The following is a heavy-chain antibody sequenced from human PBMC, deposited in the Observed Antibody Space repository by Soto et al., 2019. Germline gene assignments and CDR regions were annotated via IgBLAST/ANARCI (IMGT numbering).Heavy chain of an antibody. CDR2: ISGSGNTR. CDR3: AKDPPISGTYELYHYHGMDV. Sequence: EVQLLESGGGLVQPGGSLRLSCEASGLTFNSHGMSWVRQAPGKGLEWVSAISGSGNTRHYADSVRGRFTVSRDNSKNTVYLQMDSLRVEDSAVYYCAKDPPISGTYELYHYHGMDVWGQGTTVTVSS. CDR1: GLTFNSHG. V-gene: IGHV3-23*01. D-gene: IGHD3-10*01. J-gene: IGHJ6*02.